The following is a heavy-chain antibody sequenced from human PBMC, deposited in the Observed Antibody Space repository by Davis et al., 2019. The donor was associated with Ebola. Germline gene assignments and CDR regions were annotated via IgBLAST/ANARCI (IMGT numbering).Heavy chain of an antibody. CDR1: GGSISSYY. D-gene: IGHD5-12*01. V-gene: IGHV4-59*01. J-gene: IGHJ4*02. Sequence: MPSETLSLTCTVSGGSISSYYWSWIRQPPGKGLEWIGYIYYSGSTNYNPSLKTRVTISVDTSKNQFSLKLSSVTAADTAMYYCARVDIVTMGCFDYWGQGTLVTVSS. CDR2: IYYSGST. CDR3: ARVDIVTMGCFDY.